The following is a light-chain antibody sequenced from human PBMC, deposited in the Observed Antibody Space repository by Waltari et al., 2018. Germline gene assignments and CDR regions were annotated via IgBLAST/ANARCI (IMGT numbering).Light chain of an antibody. V-gene: IGKV4-1*01. CDR1: QSVLYSPNNKNY. J-gene: IGKJ1*01. Sequence: DIVMTQSPDSLAVSLGERATVNCKSSQSVLYSPNNKNYLAWYQQKPGQPPKLRIYWASTRESGVPDRFSGSGSGTDFTLTISSLQAEDVAVYYCQQYANTPRTFGQGTKVEIK. CDR3: QQYANTPRT. CDR2: WAS.